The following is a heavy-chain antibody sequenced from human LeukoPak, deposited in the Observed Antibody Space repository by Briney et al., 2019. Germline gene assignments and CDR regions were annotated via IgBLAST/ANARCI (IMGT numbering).Heavy chain of an antibody. J-gene: IGHJ1*01. CDR1: GYTLTELS. Sequence: GASVTVSCKLSGYTLTELSMHRVRQAPRKGLEWMGGCGHEDGETIYAQKCQGIGTMTEDTSTDTAYMELSSLRSEDTAVYYCATRSSDWYEDFQHWGQGTLVSVSS. D-gene: IGHD6-19*01. CDR3: ATRSSDWYEDFQH. CDR2: CGHEDGET. V-gene: IGHV1-24*01.